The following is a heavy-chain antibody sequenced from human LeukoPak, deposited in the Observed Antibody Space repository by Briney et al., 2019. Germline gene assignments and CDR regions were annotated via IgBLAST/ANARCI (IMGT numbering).Heavy chain of an antibody. CDR1: GGTFSSYA. CDR2: IIPIFGTA. D-gene: IGHD5-12*01. V-gene: IGHV1-69*05. J-gene: IGHJ6*03. Sequence: GASVKVSCKASGGTFSSYAISWVRQAPGQGLEWMGGIIPIFGTANYAQKFQGRVTITTDESTSTAYMELSSLRSEDTAVYYCARTVANYYYYYMDVWGEGTTVTVSS. CDR3: ARTVANYYYYYMDV.